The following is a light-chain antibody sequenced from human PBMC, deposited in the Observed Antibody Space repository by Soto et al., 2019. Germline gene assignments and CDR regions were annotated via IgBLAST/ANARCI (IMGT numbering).Light chain of an antibody. J-gene: IGKJ5*01. CDR2: AAS. Sequence: DIQMTQSPSSLSASVGDRVTIACRASQSITTYLNWYQQKPGIAPKLLIYAASSLPSGVPSRFSGSGSGTDFTLAISSLQPEDFATYFCQQSFRTPLTFGQGTRLDIK. V-gene: IGKV1-39*01. CDR1: QSITTY. CDR3: QQSFRTPLT.